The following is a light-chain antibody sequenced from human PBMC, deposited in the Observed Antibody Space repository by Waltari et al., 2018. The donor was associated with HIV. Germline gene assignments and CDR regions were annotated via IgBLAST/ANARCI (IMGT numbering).Light chain of an antibody. CDR1: PSLLHSKGYNY. V-gene: IGKV2-28*01. J-gene: IGKJ4*01. CDR3: MQALQTPLT. Sequence: DDVMTQSPLSMPVNPGAPAPIPCRSSPSLLHSKGYNYLDWYLQKPGQAPQILIYLGSNRVSGVPDRFSGSGSGTDFTLKISRVEAEDVGVYYCMQALQTPLTFGGGTKVEIK. CDR2: LGS.